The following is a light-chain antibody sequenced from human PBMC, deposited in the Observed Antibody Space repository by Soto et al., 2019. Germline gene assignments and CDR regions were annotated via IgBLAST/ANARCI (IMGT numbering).Light chain of an antibody. CDR3: QLYNSYSEA. CDR1: QTISSW. CDR2: KAS. J-gene: IGKJ1*01. V-gene: IGKV1-5*03. Sequence: DIQMTQSPSTLSGSVGDRVTITCRASQTISSWLALYQQKPWKAPKLLIYKASTLKSGVPSSFSVSGSGPEFSLTISCLQPDHFATYYFQLYNSYSEAFGQGTKVELK.